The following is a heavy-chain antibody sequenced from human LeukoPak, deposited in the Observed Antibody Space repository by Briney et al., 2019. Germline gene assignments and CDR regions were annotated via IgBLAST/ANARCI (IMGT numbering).Heavy chain of an antibody. D-gene: IGHD5-18*01. CDR1: GGSISSYY. CDR2: IYYSGST. CDR3: GTNAGGHREASFDY. Sequence: SETLSLTCTVSGGSISSYYWYWIRQPPGKGLECIGHIYYSGSTNYSPSLKSRVTISIDTSKKQFSLKLTSVTAADTAVYYCGTNAGGHREASFDYWDQGTLVTVSS. V-gene: IGHV4-59*01. J-gene: IGHJ4*02.